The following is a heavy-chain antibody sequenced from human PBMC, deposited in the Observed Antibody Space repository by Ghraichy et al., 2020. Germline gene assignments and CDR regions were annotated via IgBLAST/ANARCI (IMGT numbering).Heavy chain of an antibody. CDR2: IIPILGIA. D-gene: IGHD1-26*01. CDR3: ARDRGIVGATTIDYYYGMDV. V-gene: IGHV1-69*10. J-gene: IGHJ6*02. CDR1: GGTFSSYA. Sequence: SVKVSCKASGGTFSSYAISWVRQAPGQGLEWMGGIIPILGIANYAQKFQGRVTITADKSTSTAYMELSSLRSEDTAVDYCARDRGIVGATTIDYYYGMDVWGQGTTVTVSS.